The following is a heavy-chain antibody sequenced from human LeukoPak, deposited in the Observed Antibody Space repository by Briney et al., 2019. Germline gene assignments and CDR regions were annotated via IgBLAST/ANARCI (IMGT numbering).Heavy chain of an antibody. CDR3: ARGFGSYYYYFDY. CDR1: GYSISSNYY. V-gene: IGHV4-38-2*01. CDR2: IYQSGST. J-gene: IGHJ4*02. D-gene: IGHD1-26*01. Sequence: SETLSLTCAVSGYSISSNYYWGWIRQPPGKGLEWIGSIYQSGSTYYNPSLKSRVTISVDTSKNQFSLKLSSVTAADTAVYYCARGFGSYYYYFDYWGQGTLVTVSS.